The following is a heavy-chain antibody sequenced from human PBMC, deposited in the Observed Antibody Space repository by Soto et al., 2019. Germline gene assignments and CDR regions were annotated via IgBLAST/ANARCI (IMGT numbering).Heavy chain of an antibody. CDR3: ARSPDSGDYVDY. CDR2: IYFSGTT. CDR1: GGAVRRDSYY. Sequence: SETQSLTCCVSGGAVRRDSYYCSWIRQPPGAGLEWIGYIYFSGTTNYNPSLESRISILVDSSKNQFSLKLSSVTAADTAVYYCARSPDSGDYVDYWGQGTLVTVS. J-gene: IGHJ4*02. D-gene: IGHD4-17*01. V-gene: IGHV4-61*01.